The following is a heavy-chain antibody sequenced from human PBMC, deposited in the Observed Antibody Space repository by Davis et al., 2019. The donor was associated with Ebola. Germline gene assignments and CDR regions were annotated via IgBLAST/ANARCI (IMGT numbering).Heavy chain of an antibody. CDR1: GGSISSGGYS. J-gene: IGHJ6*02. CDR3: ARGKYYYGMDV. Sequence: MPSETLSLTCTVSGGSISSGGYSWSWIRQPPGKGLEWIGYIYHSGSTYYNPSLKSRVTISVDTSKNQFSLKLSSVTAADTAVYYCARGKYYYGMDVWGQGTTVTVSS. V-gene: IGHV4-30-2*01. CDR2: IYHSGST.